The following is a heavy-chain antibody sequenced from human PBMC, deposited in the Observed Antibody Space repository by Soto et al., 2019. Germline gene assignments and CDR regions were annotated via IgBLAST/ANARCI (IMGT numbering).Heavy chain of an antibody. CDR2: IYYSGST. V-gene: IGHV4-61*01. D-gene: IGHD3-9*01. Sequence: SETLSLTFTVSGGSVSSGSYYWSWIRQPPWKGLEWILYIYYSGSTNYNPSLKSRVTISVDTSKNQFSLNLSSVNAADTAVYYCARDSDILNGYYRDYYGMDVWGQGTTVPVSS. CDR3: ARDSDILNGYYRDYYGMDV. J-gene: IGHJ6*02. CDR1: GGSVSSGSYY.